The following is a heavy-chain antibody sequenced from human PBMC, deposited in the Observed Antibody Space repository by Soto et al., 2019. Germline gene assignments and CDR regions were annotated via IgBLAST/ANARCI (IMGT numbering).Heavy chain of an antibody. CDR2: IYHSGST. J-gene: IGHJ4*02. CDR1: GGSISSGGYS. Sequence: QLQLQESGSGLVKPSQTLSLTCAVSGGSISSGGYSWSWIRQPPGKGLEWIGYIYHSGSTYYNPSLKRRVTISVDRSKTQFSLKRSSVTAADTAVYYCAAGGGLPRYYWGQGTLVTVSS. V-gene: IGHV4-30-2*01. CDR3: AAGGGLPRYY. D-gene: IGHD5-12*01.